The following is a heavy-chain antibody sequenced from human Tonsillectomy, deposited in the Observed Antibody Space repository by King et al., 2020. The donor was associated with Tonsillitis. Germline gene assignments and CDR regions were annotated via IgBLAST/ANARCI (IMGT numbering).Heavy chain of an antibody. CDR2: INHNSGST. CDR3: ASGGPGIAAGAAGYYCDY. Sequence: QLVQSGAEVKKFGASVKVSCKASGYTFTDYYLHWVRQAPGQGLEWMGWINHNSGSTNSAQRFQGRVTMTRATSISTAYMELIRLTSDDTAVYYCASGGPGIAAGAAGYYCDYWGQGTLVTVSS. CDR1: GYTFTDYY. V-gene: IGHV1-2*02. J-gene: IGHJ4*02. D-gene: IGHD6-13*01.